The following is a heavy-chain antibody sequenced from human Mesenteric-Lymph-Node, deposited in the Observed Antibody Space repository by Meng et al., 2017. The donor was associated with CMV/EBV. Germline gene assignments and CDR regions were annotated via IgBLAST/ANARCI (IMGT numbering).Heavy chain of an antibody. V-gene: IGHV3-30*04. Sequence: GGSLRLSCAASGFTFTSYTIHWVRQAPGKGLEWVALISFDGSNKYYADSVRGRFTISRDNSKNTLYLQMNSLTVEDTAVYYCARDKRSGSYLYYFDYWGQGTPVTVSS. D-gene: IGHD1-26*01. CDR1: GFTFTSYT. J-gene: IGHJ4*02. CDR2: ISFDGSNK. CDR3: ARDKRSGSYLYYFDY.